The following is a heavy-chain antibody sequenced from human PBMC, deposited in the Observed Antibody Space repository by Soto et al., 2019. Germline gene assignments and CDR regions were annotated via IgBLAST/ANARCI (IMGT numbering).Heavy chain of an antibody. D-gene: IGHD6-19*01. CDR1: GGTFSSYA. J-gene: IGHJ4*02. V-gene: IGHV1-69*12. CDR3: ARPGIAVAGYYFDY. Sequence: QVQLVQSGAEVKKPGSSVKVSCKASGGTFSSYAISWVRQAPGQGLEWMGGIIPIFGTANYAQKFQGRVTXXAXEXXSTANMELSRLRSEDTAVYYCARPGIAVAGYYFDYWGQGTLVTVSS. CDR2: IIPIFGTA.